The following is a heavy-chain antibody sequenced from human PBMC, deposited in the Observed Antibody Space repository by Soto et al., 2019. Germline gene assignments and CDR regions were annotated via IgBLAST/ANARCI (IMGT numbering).Heavy chain of an antibody. CDR1: GFTFSIYA. V-gene: IGHV3-30-3*01. CDR2: MSDDGTNE. D-gene: IGHD6-19*01. Sequence: QVQLVESGGGVVQPGRSLRLSCAASGFTFSIYAMHWVRQAPGKGLEWVTVMSDDGTNEYYADSVKGRFTIYRDNSKDTLFLQMSSLRAEDTAVYYCARGGSSGWYYFDSWGRGTLVTVSS. J-gene: IGHJ4*02. CDR3: ARGGSSGWYYFDS.